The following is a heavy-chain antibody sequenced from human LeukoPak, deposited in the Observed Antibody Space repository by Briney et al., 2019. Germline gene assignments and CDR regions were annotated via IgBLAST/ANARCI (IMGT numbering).Heavy chain of an antibody. CDR1: GDSMSSSNYC. J-gene: IGHJ3*01. CDR3: CVLVGPSGGRAFGS. CDR2: VNCAGQS. Sequence: SETLSLTCTASGDSMSSSNYCWAWLRQPPGKGLEWIASVNCAGQSFYNPSLKSRVTISADTSRDQLSLRLTSVTAADTAVYYRCVLVGPSGGRAFGSWGQGTVVTVSS. D-gene: IGHD1-26*01. V-gene: IGHV4-39*01.